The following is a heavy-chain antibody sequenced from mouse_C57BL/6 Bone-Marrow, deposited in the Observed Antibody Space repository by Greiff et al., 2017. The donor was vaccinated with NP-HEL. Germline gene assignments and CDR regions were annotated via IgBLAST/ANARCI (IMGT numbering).Heavy chain of an antibody. V-gene: IGHV14-4*01. CDR1: GFNIKDDY. D-gene: IGHD1-1*01. CDR3: TNGSLFDY. J-gene: IGHJ2*01. Sequence: VQLQQSGAELVRPGASVKLSCTASGFNIKDDYMHWVKQRPEQGLEWIGWIDPENGDIEYASKFQGKATITADTSSNTAYLQLSSLTSEDTAVYYCTNGSLFDYWGQGTTLTVSS. CDR2: IDPENGDI.